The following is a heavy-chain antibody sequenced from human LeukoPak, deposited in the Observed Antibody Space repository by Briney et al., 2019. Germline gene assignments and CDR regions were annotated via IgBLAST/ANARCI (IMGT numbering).Heavy chain of an antibody. J-gene: IGHJ4*02. CDR2: IRYNGN. V-gene: IGHV3-30*02. Sequence: GGSLRLSCAASGFTFSNYAIHWVRQAPGKGLEWVASIRYNGNFYADYVKGRFTISRDNSKSTVSLQMDTLRTEDTALYYCARENWDFDFWGQGTLVTVSS. CDR1: GFTFSNYA. D-gene: IGHD7-27*01. CDR3: ARENWDFDF.